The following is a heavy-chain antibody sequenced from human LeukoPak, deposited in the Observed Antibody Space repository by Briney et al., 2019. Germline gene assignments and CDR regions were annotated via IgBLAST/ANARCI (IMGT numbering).Heavy chain of an antibody. CDR1: GFTFSSYS. D-gene: IGHD2-15*01. CDR3: AKDMGVVAAFDY. V-gene: IGHV3-21*04. Sequence: GGSLRLSCAASGFTFSSYSMNWVRQAPGKGLEWVSSISSSSSYIYYADSVKGRFTISRDNAKNSLYLQMNSLRAEDTALYYCAKDMGVVAAFDYWGQGTLVTVSS. CDR2: ISSSSSYI. J-gene: IGHJ4*02.